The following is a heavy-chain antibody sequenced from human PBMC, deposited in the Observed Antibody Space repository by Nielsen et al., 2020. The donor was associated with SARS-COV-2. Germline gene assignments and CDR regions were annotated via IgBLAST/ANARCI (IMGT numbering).Heavy chain of an antibody. CDR1: GFTFSSYS. J-gene: IGHJ3*02. CDR2: ISSSSSYI. D-gene: IGHD2-21*02. V-gene: IGHV3-21*01. CDR3: ARDFSSGICGGDCYPHSFDI. Sequence: GESLKISCAASGFTFSSYSMNWVRQAPGKGLEWVSSISSSSSYIYYADSVKGRFTISRDNAKNSLYLQMNSLRAEDTAVYYCARDFSSGICGGDCYPHSFDIWGQGTMVTVSS.